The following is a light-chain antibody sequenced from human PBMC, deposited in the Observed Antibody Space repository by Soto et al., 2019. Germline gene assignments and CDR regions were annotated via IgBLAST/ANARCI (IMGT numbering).Light chain of an antibody. CDR2: AAT. CDR3: QQLHSYPFT. CDR1: QGVSSS. J-gene: IGKJ5*01. V-gene: IGKV1-9*01. Sequence: MQLTQSPPSLSASVGDSVTITCRASQGVSSSLAWYHQQPGKAPKLLIYAATTLQSGVPSRFSGSGSGTDFTLSINSLQPEDFATYYCQQLHSYPFTFGQGTRLEIK.